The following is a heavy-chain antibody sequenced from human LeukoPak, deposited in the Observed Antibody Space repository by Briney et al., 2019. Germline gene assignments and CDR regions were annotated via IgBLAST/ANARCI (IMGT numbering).Heavy chain of an antibody. D-gene: IGHD5-18*01. V-gene: IGHV1-18*01. J-gene: IGHJ6*03. CDR1: GYTFTSYG. Sequence: ASVKVSCKASGYTFTSYGISWVRQAPGQGLEWMGWISAYNGNTNYAQKLQGRVTMTTDTSTSTAYMELRSLRSDDTAVYYCARDRRGYSYGCYMDVWGKGTTVTVSS. CDR2: ISAYNGNT. CDR3: ARDRRGYSYGCYMDV.